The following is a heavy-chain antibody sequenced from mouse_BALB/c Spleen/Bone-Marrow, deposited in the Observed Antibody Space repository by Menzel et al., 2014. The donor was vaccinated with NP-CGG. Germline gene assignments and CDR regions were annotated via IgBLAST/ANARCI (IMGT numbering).Heavy chain of an antibody. CDR1: GFTFSSFG. CDR3: ASLTYYAMDY. CDR2: ISSGSGTI. Sequence: EVQVVESGGGLVQPGGSRKLSCAASGFTFSSFGMHWVRQAPEKGLEWVAYISSGSGTIYYADTVKGRFTISRDNPKNTLFLQMTSLRSEDTAMYYCASLTYYAMDYWGQGTSVTVSS. J-gene: IGHJ4*01. V-gene: IGHV5-17*02.